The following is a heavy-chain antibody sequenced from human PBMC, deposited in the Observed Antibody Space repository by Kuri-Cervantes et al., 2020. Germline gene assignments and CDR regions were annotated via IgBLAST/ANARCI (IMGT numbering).Heavy chain of an antibody. CDR1: ELTFSSYS. Sequence: GESLKISCTAYELTFSSYSRNWVRQAPGKGLEWVSSISSSSSYIYYADSVKGQFTISRDNAKNSLYLQMNSLRAEDTAVYYCASQYSSGWFPWRAPVDVFRGMDVWGQGTTVTVSS. V-gene: IGHV3-21*01. J-gene: IGHJ6*02. D-gene: IGHD6-19*01. CDR3: ASQYSSGWFPWRAPVDVFRGMDV. CDR2: ISSSSSYI.